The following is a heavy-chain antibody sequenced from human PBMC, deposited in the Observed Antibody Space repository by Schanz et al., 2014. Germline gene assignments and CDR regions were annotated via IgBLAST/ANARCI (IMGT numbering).Heavy chain of an antibody. D-gene: IGHD5-12*01. J-gene: IGHJ4*02. CDR3: ARKVVATIEGYFDY. CDR2: IWSDGTNE. CDR1: GFTFSSYS. Sequence: VHLLDSGGGLVQPGGSLRLSCTASGFTFSSYSMNWVRQAPGKGLEWVAVIWSDGTNEYYADSVKGRFTISRDNAENTLFLQMNSLRAEDTAVYYCARKVVATIEGYFDYWGQGTLVTVAS. V-gene: IGHV3-33*08.